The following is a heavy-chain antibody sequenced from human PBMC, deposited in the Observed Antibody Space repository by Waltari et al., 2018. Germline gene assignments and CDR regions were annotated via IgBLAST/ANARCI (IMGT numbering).Heavy chain of an antibody. Sequence: QVQLQESGPGLVKPSQTLSLTCTVSGGSISRGDYYWSWIRQPPGKGLEWSGYIYYSGSTYYNPSLKSRVTISVDTSKNQFSLKLSSVTAADTAVYYCARVGVSVSPQEYYYYYMDVWGKGTTVTISS. CDR1: GGSISRGDYY. J-gene: IGHJ6*03. CDR2: IYYSGST. CDR3: ARVGVSVSPQEYYYYYMDV. V-gene: IGHV4-30-4*08. D-gene: IGHD2-8*02.